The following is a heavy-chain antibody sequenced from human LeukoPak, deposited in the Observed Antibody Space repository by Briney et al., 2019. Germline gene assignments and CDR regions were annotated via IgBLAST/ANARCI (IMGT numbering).Heavy chain of an antibody. V-gene: IGHV4-59*01. CDR3: VRDDGGFDY. J-gene: IGHJ4*02. CDR1: GGPINSYY. CDR2: IYYSGNT. Sequence: SETLSLTCTVFGGPINSYYWSWIRQPPGKGLEWIGYIYYSGNTNYNPSLKSRVTISVDTSKNQFSLKLNSVTAADTAAYYCVRDDGGFDYWGQGTLVTASS.